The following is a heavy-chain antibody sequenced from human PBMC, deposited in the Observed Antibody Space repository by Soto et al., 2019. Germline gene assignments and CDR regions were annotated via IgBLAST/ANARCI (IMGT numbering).Heavy chain of an antibody. V-gene: IGHV4-34*01. D-gene: IGHD5-18*01. CDR2: INHSGST. CDR1: GGSFRGYY. CDR3: ARAVVDTAKVTRYYCES. J-gene: IGHJ4*02. Sequence: SETLSLTFAVYGGSFRGYYWSWIRQPPGKGLEWIGEINHSGSTNYNPSLKSRVTISVDTPKNQFSLKLSSVTAADTPAYYVARAVVDTAKVTRYYCESWGQGTRVTVSS.